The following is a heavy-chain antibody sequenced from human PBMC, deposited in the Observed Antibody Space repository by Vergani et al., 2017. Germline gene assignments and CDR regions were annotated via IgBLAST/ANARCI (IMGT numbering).Heavy chain of an antibody. D-gene: IGHD3-9*01. J-gene: IGHJ5*02. CDR3: ARHGTYYDILTGRQFDP. Sequence: EVQLVQSGAEVKTPGESLKISCKGSGYSFTSYWIGWVRQMPGKGLEWMGIIYPGDSDTRYSPSFQGQVTISADQSISTAYLQWSSLKASDTAMYYCARHGTYYDILTGRQFDPWGRGTLVTVSS. CDR1: GYSFTSYW. CDR2: IYPGDSDT. V-gene: IGHV5-51*01.